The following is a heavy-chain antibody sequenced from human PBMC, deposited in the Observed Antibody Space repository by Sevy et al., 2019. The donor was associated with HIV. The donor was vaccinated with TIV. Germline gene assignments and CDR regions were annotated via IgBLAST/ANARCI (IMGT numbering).Heavy chain of an antibody. CDR2: ISAYNGNT. Sequence: ASVKVSCKASGYTFRTYGITWVRQAPGQGLEWMGWISAYNGNTNDEQKFQDRVTMTTDTSTSTAYLELRSLRSDDTAVYYCARDLGLGESQAFDIWGQGTMVTVSS. D-gene: IGHD3-10*01. CDR1: GYTFRTYG. CDR3: ARDLGLGESQAFDI. V-gene: IGHV1-18*01. J-gene: IGHJ3*02.